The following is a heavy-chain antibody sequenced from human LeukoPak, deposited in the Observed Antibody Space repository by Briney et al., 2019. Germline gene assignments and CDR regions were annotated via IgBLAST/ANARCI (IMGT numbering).Heavy chain of an antibody. CDR1: GGSINSSSYY. CDR3: ARRNYFDSSGYTY. V-gene: IGHV4-39*01. CDR2: IYYSGSN. D-gene: IGHD3-22*01. J-gene: IGHJ4*02. Sequence: SETLSLTCTVSGGSINSSSYYWGWIPQPPGKGLEWIGSIYYSGSNYYNPSLKSRVTISVDTSKNQFSLKLTSVTAADTAVYYCARRNYFDSSGYTYWGQGTLVTVSS.